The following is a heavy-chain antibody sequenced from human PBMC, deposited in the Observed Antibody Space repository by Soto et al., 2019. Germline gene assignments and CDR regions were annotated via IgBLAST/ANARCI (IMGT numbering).Heavy chain of an antibody. V-gene: IGHV3-48*02. J-gene: IGHJ6*02. CDR3: ASEYDYGDLNYYYYGMDV. Sequence: EVQLVESGGGLVQPGGSLRLSCAASGFTFSSYSMNWVRQAPGKGLEWVSYISSSSSTIYYADSVKGRFTISRDNAKNSRYLQMNRWRDEDTAVYYCASEYDYGDLNYYYYGMDVWGQGTTVTVSS. CDR2: ISSSSSTI. D-gene: IGHD4-17*01. CDR1: GFTFSSYS.